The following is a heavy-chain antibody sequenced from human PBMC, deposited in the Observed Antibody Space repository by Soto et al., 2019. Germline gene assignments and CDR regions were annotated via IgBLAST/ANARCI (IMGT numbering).Heavy chain of an antibody. CDR3: ARSQKLVLVGDY. CDR1: GFTFSSYS. D-gene: IGHD6-13*01. V-gene: IGHV3-21*01. J-gene: IGHJ4*02. CDR2: ISSSSSYI. Sequence: TGGSLRLSCAASGFTFSSYSMNWFRQAPGKGLEWVSSISSSSSYIYYADSVKGRFTISRDNAKNSLYLQMNSLRAEDTAVYYCARSQKLVLVGDYWGQGTLVTVSS.